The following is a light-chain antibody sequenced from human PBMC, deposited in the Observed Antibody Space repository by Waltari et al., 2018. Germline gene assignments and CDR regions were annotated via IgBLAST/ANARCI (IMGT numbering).Light chain of an antibody. CDR3: QQANSFPIT. V-gene: IGKV1-5*01. CDR2: DAP. Sequence: DIQMTQAPSTLSASVGDRVTITCRASQTINGWVAWYQQKPGKAPELLIPDAPTLESGVPPRFSGSGSGTEFTLTISSVQPEDFATYYCQQANSFPITFGQGTRLEIK. J-gene: IGKJ5*01. CDR1: QTINGW.